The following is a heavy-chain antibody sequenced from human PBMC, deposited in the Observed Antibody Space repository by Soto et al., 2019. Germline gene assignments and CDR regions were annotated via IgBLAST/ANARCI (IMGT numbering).Heavy chain of an antibody. Sequence: QVQLVESGGGVVQPGRSLRLSCAAPGFTFSSYGMHWVRQAPGKGLEWVAVISYDGSNKYYADSVKGRFTISRDNSKNTLYLQMNSLRAEDTAVYYCAKAPSPSTVTTQFDYWGQGTLVTVSS. J-gene: IGHJ4*02. D-gene: IGHD4-17*01. CDR3: AKAPSPSTVTTQFDY. V-gene: IGHV3-30*18. CDR2: ISYDGSNK. CDR1: GFTFSSYG.